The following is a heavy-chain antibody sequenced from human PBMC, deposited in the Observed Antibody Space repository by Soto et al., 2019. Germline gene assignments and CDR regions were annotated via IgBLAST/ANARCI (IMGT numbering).Heavy chain of an antibody. CDR1: AFTLSSYS. D-gene: IGHD6-13*01. CDR2: ISSSSSYI. J-gene: IGHJ4*02. CDR3: ARDTTEYSSSWYDY. V-gene: IGHV3-21*01. Sequence: PGGSLRLSCALSAFTLSSYSMNWVRQAPGRGLEWVSSISSSSSYIYYADSVKGRFTISRDNAKNSLYLQMNSLRAEDTAVYYCARDTTEYSSSWYDYWGQGTLVTVSS.